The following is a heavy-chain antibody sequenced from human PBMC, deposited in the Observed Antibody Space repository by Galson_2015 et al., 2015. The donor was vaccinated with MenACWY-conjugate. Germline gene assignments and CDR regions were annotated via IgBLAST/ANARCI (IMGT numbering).Heavy chain of an antibody. Sequence: SLRLSCAASGFTFSPYAMSWVRQAPGKGLEWVSGISGSDGSTYYADSVKGRFTVSRDTSKNTLYLQMNSLRVEDTAVYYCAKSPTPHGDFFDSWGQGTLVAVSS. D-gene: IGHD4-17*01. J-gene: IGHJ4*02. V-gene: IGHV3-23*01. CDR1: GFTFSPYA. CDR3: AKSPTPHGDFFDS. CDR2: ISGSDGST.